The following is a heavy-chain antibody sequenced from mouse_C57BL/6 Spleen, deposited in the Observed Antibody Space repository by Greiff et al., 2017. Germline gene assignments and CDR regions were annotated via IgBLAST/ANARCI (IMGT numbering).Heavy chain of an antibody. V-gene: IGHV1-55*01. CDR2: IYPGSGST. Sequence: VQLQQPGAELVKPGASVKMSCKASGYTFTSYWITWVKQRPGQGLEWIGDIYPGSGSTNYNEKFKSKATLTVDTSSSTAYMQLSSLTSEDSAVYCGAREGYSSNGHAMDYWGQGTSVTVSS. J-gene: IGHJ4*01. CDR3: AREGYSSNGHAMDY. CDR1: GYTFTSYW. D-gene: IGHD2-5*01.